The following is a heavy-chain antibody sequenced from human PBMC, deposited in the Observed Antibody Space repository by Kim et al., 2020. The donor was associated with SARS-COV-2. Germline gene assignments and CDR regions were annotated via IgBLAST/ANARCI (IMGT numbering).Heavy chain of an antibody. D-gene: IGHD6-19*01. CDR3: ARERGVSSGWSDFDY. CDR1: GGTFSSYA. J-gene: IGHJ4*02. CDR2: IIPIFGTA. Sequence: SVKVSCKASGGTFSSYAISWVRQAPGQGLEWMGGIIPIFGTANYAQKFQGRVTIIADESTSTAYMELSSLRSEDTAVYYCARERGVSSGWSDFDYWGQGTLVTVSS. V-gene: IGHV1-69*13.